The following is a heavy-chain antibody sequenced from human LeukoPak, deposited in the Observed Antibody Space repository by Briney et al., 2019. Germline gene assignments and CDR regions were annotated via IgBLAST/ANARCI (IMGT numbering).Heavy chain of an antibody. CDR1: GFTFSSNS. CDR3: ARGAAVAGSFDY. D-gene: IGHD6-19*01. CDR2: ISSSGSTI. V-gene: IGHV3-48*04. Sequence: GGSLRLSCAASGFTFSSNSMNWVRQAPGKGLEWVSYISSSGSTIYYADSVKGRFTISRDNAKNSLYLQMNSLRAEDTAVYYCARGAAVAGSFDYWGQGTLVTVSS. J-gene: IGHJ4*02.